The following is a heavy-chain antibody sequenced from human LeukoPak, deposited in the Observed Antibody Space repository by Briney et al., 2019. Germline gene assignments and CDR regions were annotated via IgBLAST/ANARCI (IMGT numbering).Heavy chain of an antibody. CDR1: GYSINSSDYY. Sequence: SETLSLTCTVSGYSINSSDYYWGWIRQPPGKGLEGIGTVYYTGSTYYKPSLKSRLTISVDRSKNHFSLKMNSVTAADTGVYYCARHGNWDPFDYWGQGILVTVSS. J-gene: IGHJ4*02. D-gene: IGHD7-27*01. CDR3: ARHGNWDPFDY. CDR2: VYYTGST. V-gene: IGHV4-39*01.